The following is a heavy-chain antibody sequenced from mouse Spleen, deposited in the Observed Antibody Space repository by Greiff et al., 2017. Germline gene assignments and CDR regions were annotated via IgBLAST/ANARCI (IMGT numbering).Heavy chain of an antibody. J-gene: IGHJ4*01. CDR3: ARDRDYRYDYYAMDY. CDR2: ISDGGSYT. CDR1: GFTFSDYY. D-gene: IGHD2-14*01. Sequence: EVKLVESGGGLVKPGGSLKLSCAASGFTFSDYYMYWVRQTPEKRLEWVATISDGGSYTYYPDSVKGRFTISRDNAKNNLYLQMSSLKSEDTAMYYCARDRDYRYDYYAMDYWGQGTSVTVSS. V-gene: IGHV5-4*02.